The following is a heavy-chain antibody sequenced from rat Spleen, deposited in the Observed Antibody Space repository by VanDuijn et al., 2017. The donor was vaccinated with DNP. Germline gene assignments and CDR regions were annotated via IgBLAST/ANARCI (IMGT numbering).Heavy chain of an antibody. J-gene: IGHJ4*01. CDR1: GFTFNYYW. CDR2: ISSGGST. V-gene: IGHV2S12*01. Sequence: VQLVGSGGDLVQPGRSLKLSCVASGFTFNYYWMAWIRQVPGKGLEWIAAISSGGSTYYNSALKSRLSISRDTSKSQVFLKMNSLQTEDTATYYCARDRRYNSVLDAWGQGTSVTVSS. D-gene: IGHD4-3*01. CDR3: ARDRRYNSVLDA.